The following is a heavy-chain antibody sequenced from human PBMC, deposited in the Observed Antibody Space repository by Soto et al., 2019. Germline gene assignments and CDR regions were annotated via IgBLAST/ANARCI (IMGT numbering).Heavy chain of an antibody. J-gene: IGHJ6*02. Sequence: SETLSLTCAVYGGSFSGYYWSWIRQPPGKGLEWIGEINHSGSTNYNPSLKSRVTISVDTSKNQFSLKLSSVTAADTAVYYCARGARVRLRFLEWYTDGGYYYYGMDVWGQGTTVTV. CDR1: GGSFSGYY. V-gene: IGHV4-34*01. CDR2: INHSGST. CDR3: ARGARVRLRFLEWYTDGGYYYYGMDV. D-gene: IGHD3-3*01.